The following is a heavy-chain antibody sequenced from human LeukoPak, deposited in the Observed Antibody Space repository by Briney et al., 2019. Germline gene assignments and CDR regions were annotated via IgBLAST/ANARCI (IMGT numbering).Heavy chain of an antibody. V-gene: IGHV4-30-4*01. CDR3: ARVVVTAIRTYWYFDL. CDR2: IYYSGST. D-gene: IGHD2-21*02. Sequence: PSETLSLTCTVSGGSISSGDYYWSWIRQPPGKGLEWIGYIYYSGSTYYNPSLKSRVTISVDTSKNQFSLKLSSVTAADTAVYYCARVVVTAIRTYWYFDLWGRGTWSLSPQ. J-gene: IGHJ2*01. CDR1: GGSISSGDYY.